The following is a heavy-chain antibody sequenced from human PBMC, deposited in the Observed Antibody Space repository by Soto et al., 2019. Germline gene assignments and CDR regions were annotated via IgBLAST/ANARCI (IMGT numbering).Heavy chain of an antibody. CDR3: ARAGSSRAFDI. CDR1: GGYIGSYD. CDR2: IYYSGST. D-gene: IGHD6-13*01. J-gene: IGHJ3*02. Sequence: PSETLSLTCTVAGGYIGSYDGSWIRQPPGKGLEWIGYIYYSGSTNYNPSLKSRVTISVDTSKNQFSLKLSSVTAADTAVYYCARAGSSRAFDIWGQGTMVTVSS. V-gene: IGHV4-59*01.